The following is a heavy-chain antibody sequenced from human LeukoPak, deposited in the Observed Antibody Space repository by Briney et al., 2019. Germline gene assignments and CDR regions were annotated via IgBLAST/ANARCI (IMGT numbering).Heavy chain of an antibody. J-gene: IGHJ4*02. CDR2: INHSGST. CDR3: ANGGYYEIH. D-gene: IGHD3-22*01. Sequence: SETLSLTCAVYGGSFSGYYWSWIRQPPGKGLEWIGEINHSGSTNYNPSLKSRVTISVDTSKNQFSLELSSVTAADTAVYYCANGGYYEIHWGQGTLVTVSS. CDR1: GGSFSGYY. V-gene: IGHV4-34*01.